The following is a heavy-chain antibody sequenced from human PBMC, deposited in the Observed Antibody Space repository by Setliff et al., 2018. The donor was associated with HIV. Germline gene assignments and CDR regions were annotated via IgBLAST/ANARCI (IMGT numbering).Heavy chain of an antibody. D-gene: IGHD3-3*01. Sequence: PGGSLRLSCAASGFTFNSYGMHWVRQAPGKGLEWVALIWYDASKKEYADSVKGRFNILRDDSKKTVDLQMNSLRADDTAVYYCVKDVVKFWSGYSGPPLAYWGQGTLVTVSS. V-gene: IGHV3-33*06. CDR2: IWYDASKK. J-gene: IGHJ4*02. CDR1: GFTFNSYG. CDR3: VKDVVKFWSGYSGPPLAY.